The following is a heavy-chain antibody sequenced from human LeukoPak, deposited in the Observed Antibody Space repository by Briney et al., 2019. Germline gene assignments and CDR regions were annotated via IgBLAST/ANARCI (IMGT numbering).Heavy chain of an antibody. CDR1: GGSISSYY. V-gene: IGHV4-59*01. J-gene: IGHJ5*02. D-gene: IGHD2/OR15-2a*01. CDR3: ARAPPPYVEKYYNWFDP. Sequence: PSETLSLTCTVSGGSISSYYWSWIRQPAGKGLEWIGYIYYSGSTNYNPSLKSRVTISVDTSKNQFSLKLSSVTAADTAVYYCARAPPPYVEKYYNWFDPWGQGTLVTVSS. CDR2: IYYSGST.